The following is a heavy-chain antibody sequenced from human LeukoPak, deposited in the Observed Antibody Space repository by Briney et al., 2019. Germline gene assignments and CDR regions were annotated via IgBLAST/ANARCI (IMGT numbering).Heavy chain of an antibody. J-gene: IGHJ3*02. CDR1: GFTFDDYA. CDR2: ISWNSGSI. CDR3: AESSSSLVGGAFDI. Sequence: GGSLRLSCAASGFTFDDYAMHWVRQAPGKGLEWVSGISWNSGSIGYADSVKGRFTISRDNAKNSLYLQMNSLRAEDTALYYCAESSSSLVGGAFDIWGQGTMVTVSS. D-gene: IGHD6-13*01. V-gene: IGHV3-9*01.